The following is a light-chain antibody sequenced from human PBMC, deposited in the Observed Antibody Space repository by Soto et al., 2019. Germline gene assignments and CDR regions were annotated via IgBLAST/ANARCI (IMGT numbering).Light chain of an antibody. V-gene: IGKV3-11*01. CDR3: QQRSIWPT. CDR2: DAS. Sequence: EIVLTQSPATLSLSPGEGATLSCRASQSISIYLAWYQQKPGQAPRLLIYDASNRATGIPARFSGSGSGTDFTLTISSLEPEDFAVYYCQQRSIWPTFGQGTKVEIK. CDR1: QSISIY. J-gene: IGKJ1*01.